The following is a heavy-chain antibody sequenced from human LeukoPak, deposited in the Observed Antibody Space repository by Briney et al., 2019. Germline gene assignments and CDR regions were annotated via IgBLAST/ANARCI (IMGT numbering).Heavy chain of an antibody. CDR3: AKGSTVGWLQLYFDY. J-gene: IGHJ4*02. V-gene: IGHV3-23*01. D-gene: IGHD5-24*01. CDR1: GFTFSSYA. CDR2: ISGSGGST. Sequence: GGSLRLSCAASGFTFSSYAMSWVRQAPGKGLEWVSAISGSGGSTYYADSVKGRFTISRDNSKNTLYLQMNSLRAEDTAVYYCAKGSTVGWLQLYFDYWGQGTLVTVSS.